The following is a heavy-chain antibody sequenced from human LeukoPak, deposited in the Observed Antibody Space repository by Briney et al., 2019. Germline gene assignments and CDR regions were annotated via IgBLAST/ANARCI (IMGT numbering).Heavy chain of an antibody. V-gene: IGHV3-33*08. J-gene: IGHJ4*02. Sequence: GGSLRLSCAASGFTFSSYGMHWVRQAPGKGLEWVAVISYDGSNKYYADSVKGRFTIPRDNSKNTLYLQMNSLRAEDTAVYYCARAVYSGSYHVGESDYWGQGTLVTVSS. D-gene: IGHD1-26*01. CDR1: GFTFSSYG. CDR2: ISYDGSNK. CDR3: ARAVYSGSYHVGESDY.